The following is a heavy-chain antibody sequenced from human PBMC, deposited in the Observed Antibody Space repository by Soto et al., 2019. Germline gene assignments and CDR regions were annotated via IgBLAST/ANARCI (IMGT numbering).Heavy chain of an antibody. D-gene: IGHD3-22*01. J-gene: IGHJ3*02. V-gene: IGHV1-2*04. CDR3: ARGDSSGSYAFEI. CDR1: GYTFTGYY. CDR2: INPNSGGT. Sequence: GASVKVSCKASGYTFTGYYMHWVRQAPGQGLEWMGWINPNSGGTNYAQKFQGWVTMTRDTSISTAHMELSRLRSDDTAVYYCARGDSSGSYAFEIRGQGTMVTVSS.